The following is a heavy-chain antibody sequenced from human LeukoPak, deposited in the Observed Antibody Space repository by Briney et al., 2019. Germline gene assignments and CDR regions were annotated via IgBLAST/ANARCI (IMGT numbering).Heavy chain of an antibody. D-gene: IGHD6-6*01. CDR2: ISAYNGNT. J-gene: IGHJ4*02. CDR3: ARDRYLEYSSSFDY. CDR1: GYTFTSYG. Sequence: ASVKVSCKASGYTFTSYGISWVRQAPGQGLEWVGWISAYNGNTSYAQKLQGRVTMTTDTSTSTAYMELRSLRSDDTAVYYCARDRYLEYSSSFDYWGQGTLVTVSS. V-gene: IGHV1-18*01.